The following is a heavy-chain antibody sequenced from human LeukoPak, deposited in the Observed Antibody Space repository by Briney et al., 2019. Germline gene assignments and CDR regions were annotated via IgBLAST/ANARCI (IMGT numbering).Heavy chain of an antibody. CDR3: ARSLGTMIVVVTHNWFDP. Sequence: SETLSLTCTVSVGSISSCSYYWSWIRQPAGKGLGWIGGIYTSGRTNYNPSLTSRVTISVDTSKNQFSLKLSSVTAAATAVYYCARSLGTMIVVVTHNWFDPWGQGTLVTVSS. J-gene: IGHJ5*02. V-gene: IGHV4-61*02. CDR1: VGSISSCSYY. CDR2: IYTSGRT. D-gene: IGHD3-22*01.